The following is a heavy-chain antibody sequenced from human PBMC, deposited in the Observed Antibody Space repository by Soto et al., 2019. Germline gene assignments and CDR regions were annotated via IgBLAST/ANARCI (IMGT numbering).Heavy chain of an antibody. V-gene: IGHV3-11*01. CDR2: ISSSGNTI. J-gene: IGHJ4*02. Sequence: PGGPLRLSCAASGFTFSDYYMSWIRQAPGKGLEWVSYISSSGNTIYYADSVKGRFTISRDNAKNSLYLQMNSLRAEDTAVYYCASAPYGVRYFDYLGQGTLVTVSS. CDR3: ASAPYGVRYFDY. D-gene: IGHD4-17*01. CDR1: GFTFSDYY.